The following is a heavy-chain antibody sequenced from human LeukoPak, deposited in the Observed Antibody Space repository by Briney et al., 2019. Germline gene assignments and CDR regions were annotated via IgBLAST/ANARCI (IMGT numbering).Heavy chain of an antibody. D-gene: IGHD2-21*01. Sequence: SETLSLTCTVSGASISIYSWSWIRQPPGQGLEWIGYIYYSGSPNYNPSLKSRVTMSVDASKNQFSLKVSSVTAADTAVYYCAKSNRYCDGASCYEAFDIWGQGTMVTVSS. J-gene: IGHJ3*02. CDR2: IYYSGSP. CDR1: GASISIYS. V-gene: IGHV4-59*01. CDR3: AKSNRYCDGASCYEAFDI.